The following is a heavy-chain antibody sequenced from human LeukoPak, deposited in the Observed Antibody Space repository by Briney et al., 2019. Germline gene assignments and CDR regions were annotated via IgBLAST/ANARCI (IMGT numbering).Heavy chain of an antibody. D-gene: IGHD1-26*01. CDR2: IYYSGST. Sequence: PSETLSLTCTVSGGSISNSDYYWDWIRQPPGKGLEWIGSIYYSGSTYYNPSLKSRVTISVDTSKNQFSLKLSSVTAADTAVYYCARLSYQNWFDPWGQGTLVTVSS. CDR3: ARLSYQNWFDP. V-gene: IGHV4-39*07. J-gene: IGHJ5*02. CDR1: GGSISNSDYY.